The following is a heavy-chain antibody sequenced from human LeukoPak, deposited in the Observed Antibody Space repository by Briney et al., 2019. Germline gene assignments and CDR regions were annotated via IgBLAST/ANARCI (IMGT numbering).Heavy chain of an antibody. J-gene: IGHJ4*02. CDR1: GGSISSYY. Sequence: SETLSLTCTVSGGSISSYYWSWIRQPPGKGLEWIGYIYYSGSTNYNPSLKSRVTMSVDTSKNQFSLKLSSETAADTAVYYCARVDTVMLMIDYWGQGTLVTVSS. D-gene: IGHD3-16*01. CDR3: ARVDTVMLMIDY. V-gene: IGHV4-59*01. CDR2: IYYSGST.